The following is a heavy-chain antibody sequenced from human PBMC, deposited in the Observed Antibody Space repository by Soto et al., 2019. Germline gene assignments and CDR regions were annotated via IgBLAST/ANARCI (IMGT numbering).Heavy chain of an antibody. CDR2: INAGNGNT. D-gene: IGHD3-16*01. CDR3: TRGAGGGAFDY. CDR1: GYIFSRYT. J-gene: IGHJ4*02. V-gene: IGHV1-3*01. Sequence: QVQLVQSGAEVKKPGASVKVSCKASGYIFSRYTVHWVRQAPGQRLEWMGWINAGNGNTKYSEKFQGRVTITRDTSANTAYMGLSSLKSEDTAVYYCTRGAGGGAFDYWGQGTLVTVSS.